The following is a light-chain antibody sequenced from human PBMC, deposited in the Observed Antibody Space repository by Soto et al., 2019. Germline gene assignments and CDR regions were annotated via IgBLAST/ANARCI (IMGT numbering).Light chain of an antibody. V-gene: IGKV1-33*01. J-gene: IGKJ4*01. CDR3: QQYDNLPPG. Sequence: DIQMTQSPSSLSASVGDRVTITCQASQDISNYLNWYQQKPGKAPKLLIYDASNLETRVPSRFSGSGSGTDFTFTISSLQPEDIATYYCQQYDNLPPGFGGGTKVEIK. CDR2: DAS. CDR1: QDISNY.